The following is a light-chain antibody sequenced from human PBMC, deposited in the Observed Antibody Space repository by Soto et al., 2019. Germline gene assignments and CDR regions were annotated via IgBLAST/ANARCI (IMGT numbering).Light chain of an antibody. V-gene: IGLV1-40*01. J-gene: IGLJ2*01. Sequence: QSVLTQPPSVSGAPGQRVTISCTGSSSNIGAGYDVHWYQQLPGTAPKLLIYGNSNRPSGVPDRFSGSKSGTSASLAITGLQAEAEADYYYQSYDSSRSGVVFGGGTKLTVL. CDR1: SSNIGAGYD. CDR2: GNS. CDR3: QSYDSSRSGVV.